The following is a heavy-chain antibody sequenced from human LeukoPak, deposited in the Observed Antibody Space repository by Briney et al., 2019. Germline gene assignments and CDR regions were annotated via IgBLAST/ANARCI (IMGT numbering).Heavy chain of an antibody. Sequence: ASVKVSCKASGYTFTSYGISWVRQAPGHGLEWMGWIGAYNGNTNYAQKLQGRVTMTTDTSTSTAYMELRSLRSDDTAVYYCARVGTYYDILTGYKPPVYFDYWGQGTLVTVSS. D-gene: IGHD3-9*01. J-gene: IGHJ4*02. CDR3: ARVGTYYDILTGYKPPVYFDY. CDR2: IGAYNGNT. CDR1: GYTFTSYG. V-gene: IGHV1-18*01.